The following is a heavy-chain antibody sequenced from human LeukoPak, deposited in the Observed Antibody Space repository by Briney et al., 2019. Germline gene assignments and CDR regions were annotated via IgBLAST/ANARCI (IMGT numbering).Heavy chain of an antibody. CDR2: IYHSGST. Sequence: PSETLSLTCTVSGYSISSGYYWGWIRQPPGKGLEWIGSIYHSGSTYYNPSLKSRVTISVDTSKNQFSLKLSSVTAADTAVYYCARGYRYSSPGWFDPWGQRTLVTVSS. J-gene: IGHJ5*02. V-gene: IGHV4-38-2*02. CDR1: GYSISSGYY. D-gene: IGHD6-13*01. CDR3: ARGYRYSSPGWFDP.